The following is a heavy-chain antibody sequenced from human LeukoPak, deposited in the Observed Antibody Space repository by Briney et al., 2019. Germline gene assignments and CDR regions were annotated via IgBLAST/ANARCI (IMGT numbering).Heavy chain of an antibody. Sequence: GGSLRLSCVVSGFTFNNYAMHWVRQAPGKGLEWVAVISYDGSNKFYADSVKGRFTISRDISKNTLYLQMNSLRPEDTALYYCARALTPWTVGATVFDFWGQGTLVTVSS. V-gene: IGHV3-30-3*01. CDR2: ISYDGSNK. D-gene: IGHD1-26*01. CDR1: GFTFNNYA. J-gene: IGHJ4*02. CDR3: ARALTPWTVGATVFDF.